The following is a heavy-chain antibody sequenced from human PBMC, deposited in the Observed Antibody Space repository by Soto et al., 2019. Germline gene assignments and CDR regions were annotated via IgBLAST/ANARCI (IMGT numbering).Heavy chain of an antibody. J-gene: IGHJ4*02. CDR3: ARDRGSGSYLPSFDY. CDR1: GGSISSYY. CDR2: IYYSGST. Sequence: SETLSLTCTVSGGSISSYYWSWIRQPPGKGLEWIGYIYYSGSTNYNPSLKSRVTISVDTSKNQFSLKLSSVTAADMAVYYCARDRGSGSYLPSFDYWGQGTLVTVSS. V-gene: IGHV4-59*01. D-gene: IGHD1-26*01.